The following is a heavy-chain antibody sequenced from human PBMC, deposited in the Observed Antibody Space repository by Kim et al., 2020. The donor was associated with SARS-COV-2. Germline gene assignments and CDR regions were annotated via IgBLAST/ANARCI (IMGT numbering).Heavy chain of an antibody. V-gene: IGHV3-23*01. J-gene: IGHJ4*02. CDR3: AKGPYSNRQFHFDY. D-gene: IGHD6-13*01. CDR1: GFTFSSYA. Sequence: GGSLRLSCAASGFTFSSYAMSWVRQAPGKGLEWVSSITDSGGSTPYAVSVKGRFTISRDNSMNTLYLQMNDLRAEDTAVYYCAKGPYSNRQFHFDYWGRGTLVTVSS. CDR2: ITDSGGST.